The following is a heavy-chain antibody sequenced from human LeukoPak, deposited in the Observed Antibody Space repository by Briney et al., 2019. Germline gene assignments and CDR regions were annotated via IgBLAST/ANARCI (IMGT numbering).Heavy chain of an antibody. Sequence: GGSLRLSCAASGFTFSSYWMSWVRQAPGKGLEWVANIKQDGSEKYYVDSVKGRFTISRDNAKNSLYLQMNSPRAEDTAVYYCARDRGGYCSGGSCHTGWFDPWGQGTLVTVSS. D-gene: IGHD2-15*01. CDR1: GFTFSSYW. J-gene: IGHJ5*02. CDR3: ARDRGGYCSGGSCHTGWFDP. CDR2: IKQDGSEK. V-gene: IGHV3-7*01.